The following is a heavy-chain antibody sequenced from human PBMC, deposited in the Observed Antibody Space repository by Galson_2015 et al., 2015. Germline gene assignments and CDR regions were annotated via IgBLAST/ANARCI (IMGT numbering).Heavy chain of an antibody. D-gene: IGHD2-2*01. CDR2: LYSGDTT. Sequence: SLRLSCAASGFTVSSNYMSWVRQAPGKGLEWVSVLYSGDTTYYADSVKGRFTISRDNSKNTLYLQMNNLRAEDTAVYYCASPGLPARGDYCGQGTLVTVSS. CDR3: ASPGLPARGDY. CDR1: GFTVSSNY. V-gene: IGHV3-53*01. J-gene: IGHJ4*02.